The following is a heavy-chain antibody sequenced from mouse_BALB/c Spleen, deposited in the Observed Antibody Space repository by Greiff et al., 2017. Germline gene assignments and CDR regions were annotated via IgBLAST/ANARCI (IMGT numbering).Heavy chain of an antibody. J-gene: IGHJ3*01. CDR3: ARGDYRCDGSWFAD. D-gene: IGHD2-14*01. V-gene: IGHV3-6*02. CDR2: ISYDGSN. CDR1: GYSITSGYY. Sequence: EVKLMESGPGLVKPSQSLSLTCSVTGYSITSGYYWNWIRQFPGNKLEWMGYISYDGSNNYNPSLKNRISITRDTSKNQFFLKLNSVTTEDTATYYCARGDYRCDGSWFADWGQGTLVTVSA.